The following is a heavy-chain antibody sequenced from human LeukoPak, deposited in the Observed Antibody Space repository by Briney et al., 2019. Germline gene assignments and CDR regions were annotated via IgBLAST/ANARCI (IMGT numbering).Heavy chain of an antibody. D-gene: IGHD2-21*02. V-gene: IGHV4-59*01. Sequence: PSETLSLTCIVSRGSISTYYWSWIRQPPGKGLEWIAYIHYSGSTNYNPSLKSRVTISVDTSKKHLSLKLSSVTAADTAVYYCAKFGVCFALLDYWGQGTLVTVSS. J-gene: IGHJ4*02. CDR1: RGSISTYY. CDR2: IHYSGST. CDR3: AKFGVCFALLDY.